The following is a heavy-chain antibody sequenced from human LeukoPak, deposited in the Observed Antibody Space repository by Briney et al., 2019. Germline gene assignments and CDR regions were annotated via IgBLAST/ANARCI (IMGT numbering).Heavy chain of an antibody. CDR1: GGSISSSSYY. V-gene: IGHV4-39*07. CDR3: ARSLYYDSSGPYGMDV. J-gene: IGHJ6*02. Sequence: SETLSLTCTVSGGSISSSSYYWGWIRQPPGKGLEWIGSIYYSGSTYYNPSLKSRVTISVDTSKNQFSQKLSSVTAADTAVYYCARSLYYDSSGPYGMDVWGQGTTVTVSS. D-gene: IGHD3-22*01. CDR2: IYYSGST.